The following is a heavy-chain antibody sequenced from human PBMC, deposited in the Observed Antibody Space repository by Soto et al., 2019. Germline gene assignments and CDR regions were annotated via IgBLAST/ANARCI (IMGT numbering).Heavy chain of an antibody. CDR1: GFTFSSYA. V-gene: IGHV3-30-3*01. Sequence: QVQLVESGGGVVQPGRSLRLSCAASGFTFSSYAMHWVRQAPGKGLEWVAVISYDGSNKYYADSVKGRFTISRDNSKHTLYLQMKSLRAEDTAVYYCARPLWRDDYNWGYFDLWGRGTLVTVSS. CDR2: ISYDGSNK. J-gene: IGHJ2*01. D-gene: IGHD4-4*01. CDR3: ARPLWRDDYNWGYFDL.